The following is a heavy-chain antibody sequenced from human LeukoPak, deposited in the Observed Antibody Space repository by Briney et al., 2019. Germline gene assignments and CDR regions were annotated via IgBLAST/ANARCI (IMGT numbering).Heavy chain of an antibody. V-gene: IGHV4-59*12. CDR3: ARGRYYYDSSGPHYFDY. Sequence: SETLSLTCTVSGGSISSYYWSWIRQPPGKGLEWIGYIYYSGSTNYNPSLKSRVTISVDTSKNQFSLKLSSVTAADTAVYYCARGRYYYDSSGPHYFDYWGQGTLVTVSS. CDR2: IYYSGST. CDR1: GGSISSYY. D-gene: IGHD3-22*01. J-gene: IGHJ4*02.